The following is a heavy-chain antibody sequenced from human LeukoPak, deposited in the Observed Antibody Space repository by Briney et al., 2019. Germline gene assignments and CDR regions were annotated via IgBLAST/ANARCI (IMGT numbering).Heavy chain of an antibody. CDR2: IYTSGST. J-gene: IGHJ5*02. D-gene: IGHD3-10*01. V-gene: IGHV4-61*02. Sequence: SETLSLTCDVSGGSISSGTYYWSWIRQPAGKGLEWIGRIYTSGSTNYNPSLKSRVTISVDTSKNQFSLKLSSVTAADTAVYYCARHDHYYGSGSYSAYNWFDPWGQGTLVTVSS. CDR1: GGSISSGTYY. CDR3: ARHDHYYGSGSYSAYNWFDP.